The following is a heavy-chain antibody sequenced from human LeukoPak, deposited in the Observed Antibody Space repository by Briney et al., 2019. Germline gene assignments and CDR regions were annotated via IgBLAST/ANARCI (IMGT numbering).Heavy chain of an antibody. CDR2: INHSGST. CDR1: GGSFSGYY. CDR3: ARGPFIVVVPAARAGYYYYGMDV. D-gene: IGHD2-2*01. V-gene: IGHV4-34*01. Sequence: SETLSLTCAVYGGSFSGYYWSWIRQPPGKGLEWIGEINHSGSTNYNPSLKSRVTISVDTSKNQFSLKLGSVTAADTAVYYCARGPFIVVVPAARAGYYYYGMDVWGQGTTVTVSS. J-gene: IGHJ6*02.